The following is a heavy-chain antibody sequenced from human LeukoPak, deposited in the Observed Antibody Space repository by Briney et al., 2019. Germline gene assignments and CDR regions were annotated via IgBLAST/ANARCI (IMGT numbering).Heavy chain of an antibody. Sequence: ASVKLSCKASGYTFTSYGISWVRQAPGQGLEWMGWISAYNGNTNYAQKLQGRVTMTTDTSTSTAYMELRSLRSDDTAVYYCAVYYDSSGYPNWFDPWGQGTLVTVSS. V-gene: IGHV1-18*01. J-gene: IGHJ5*02. CDR2: ISAYNGNT. D-gene: IGHD3-22*01. CDR3: AVYYDSSGYPNWFDP. CDR1: GYTFTSYG.